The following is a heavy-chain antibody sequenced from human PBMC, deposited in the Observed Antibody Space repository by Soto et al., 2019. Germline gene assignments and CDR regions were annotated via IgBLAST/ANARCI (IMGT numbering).Heavy chain of an antibody. D-gene: IGHD1-1*01. Sequence: PGGSLRLSCAASGFTFSSNWKHWVRQAPGKGLMWVSRINTDVTTTTYADSVKGRFTISRDNAKNTLYRQMSSLRADDTAVYYCTSATGMTPLDYWGQGTLVTVSS. CDR1: GFTFSSNW. V-gene: IGHV3-74*01. CDR2: INTDVTTT. CDR3: TSATGMTPLDY. J-gene: IGHJ4*02.